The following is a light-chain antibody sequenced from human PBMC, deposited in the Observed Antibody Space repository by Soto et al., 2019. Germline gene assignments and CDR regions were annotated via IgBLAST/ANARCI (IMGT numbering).Light chain of an antibody. CDR1: LSVSSY. CDR3: QQYGSSPTWT. CDR2: GAS. V-gene: IGKV3-20*01. J-gene: IGKJ1*01. Sequence: EIWLTQSPATLSWSPGERATLSCGTSLSVSSYLAWYQQKPGQAPRLLIYGASSRATGIPDSFSGSGSATDFTLPISRLQTQDFAAYYCQQYGSSPTWTFGHGTKVDIK.